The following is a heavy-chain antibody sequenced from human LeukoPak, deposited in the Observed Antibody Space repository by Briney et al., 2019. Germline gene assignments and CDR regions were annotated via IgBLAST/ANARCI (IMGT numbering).Heavy chain of an antibody. CDR2: ISAYNGNT. CDR1: GYTFTSYG. CDR3: AREKEHSSSGYPDGYFDL. V-gene: IGHV1-18*01. D-gene: IGHD6-13*01. Sequence: GASVKVFCKASGYTFTSYGISWVRQAPGQGLEWMGWISAYNGNTNYAQKLQGRVTMTTDASTSTAYMELRSLRSDDTAVYYCAREKEHSSSGYPDGYFDLWARGPLVTVPS. J-gene: IGHJ2*01.